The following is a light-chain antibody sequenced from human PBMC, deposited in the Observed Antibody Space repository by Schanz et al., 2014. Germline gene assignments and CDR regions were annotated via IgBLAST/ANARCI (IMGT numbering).Light chain of an antibody. V-gene: IGKV3-15*01. CDR2: GAS. CDR1: QSVSSY. J-gene: IGKJ2*01. Sequence: EIVLTQSPATLSLSPGERATLSCRASQSVSSYLAWYQQKPGQTPRLLMYGASTRATGIPARFSGRGSGTEFTLTISSLQAEDFAVYYCQQYHNRYTFGQGTKLEIK. CDR3: QQYHNRYT.